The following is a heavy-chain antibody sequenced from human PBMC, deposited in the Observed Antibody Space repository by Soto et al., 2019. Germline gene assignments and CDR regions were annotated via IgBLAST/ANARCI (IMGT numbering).Heavy chain of an antibody. CDR2: IIPSFGTA. D-gene: IGHD3-10*01. V-gene: IGHV1-69*01. CDR3: ARGGLRKFYFDY. Sequence: QVQLVQSGAEVKKPGSSVKVSCKASGGTFSSYAINWVRQAPGQGLEWMGGIIPSFGTANYAQKFQGRVTIAADESTSTGYMELSSLRSQDTAVYYCARGGLRKFYFDYWGQGTLVTVSS. J-gene: IGHJ4*02. CDR1: GGTFSSYA.